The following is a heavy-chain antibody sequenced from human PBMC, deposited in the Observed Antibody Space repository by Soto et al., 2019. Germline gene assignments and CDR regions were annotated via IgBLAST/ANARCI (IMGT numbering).Heavy chain of an antibody. J-gene: IGHJ4*02. CDR1: GYTFTSYG. V-gene: IGHV1-18*01. CDR2: ISAYNGNT. CDR3: ARGIGQQLGARTRHYQQFDY. D-gene: IGHD6-6*01. Sequence: QVQLVQSGAEVKKPGASVKVSCKASGYTFTSYGISWVRQAPGQGLEWMGWISAYNGNTNYAQKLPGRVNMTTDTSTSTDYMELRSLRSDDTAVYYCARGIGQQLGARTRHYQQFDYWGQGTLVTVSS.